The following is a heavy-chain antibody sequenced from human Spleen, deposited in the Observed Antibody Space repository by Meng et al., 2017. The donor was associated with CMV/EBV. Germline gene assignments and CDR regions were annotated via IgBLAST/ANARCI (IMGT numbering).Heavy chain of an antibody. J-gene: IGHJ6*02. V-gene: IGHV3-30*02. CDR1: GFSFSSFG. Sequence: GESLKISCAASGFSFSSFGIHWVRQAPGMGLEWVAFIRYDGSNKFYADSVKGRLTISRDNPMNTLYLQMNSLRVEDTAVYYCAKEGPEECSSPRCYLYYFYTMDVWGQGTTVTVSS. CDR2: IRYDGSNK. D-gene: IGHD2-2*01. CDR3: AKEGPEECSSPRCYLYYFYTMDV.